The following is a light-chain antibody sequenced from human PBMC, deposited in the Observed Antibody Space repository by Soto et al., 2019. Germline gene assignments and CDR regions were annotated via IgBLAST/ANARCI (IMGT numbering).Light chain of an antibody. CDR1: QGIRND. Sequence: AIHFTHSPSSLSSSVLYIFTITCRASQGIRNDLGWYQQKPGKAPNLLIYDASSLESGVPSRFSGSGSGTEFTLTITRLQPDDFATYYCQQYNRFPWTFGQGTKVDIK. CDR3: QQYNRFPWT. V-gene: IGKV1-13*02. J-gene: IGKJ1*01. CDR2: DAS.